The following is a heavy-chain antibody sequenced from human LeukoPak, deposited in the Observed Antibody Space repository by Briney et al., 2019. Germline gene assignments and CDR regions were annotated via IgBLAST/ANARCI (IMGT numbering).Heavy chain of an antibody. D-gene: IGHD3-22*01. CDR2: MNPNSGNT. CDR1: GYTFTGYY. Sequence: GASVKVSCKASGYTFTGYYMHWVRQATGQGLEWMGWMNPNSGNTGYAQKFQGRVTMTRNTSISTAYMELSSLRSEDTAVYYCARGHPGTTYYYDSSGYAFDYWGQGTLVTVSS. V-gene: IGHV1-8*02. CDR3: ARGHPGTTYYYDSSGYAFDY. J-gene: IGHJ4*02.